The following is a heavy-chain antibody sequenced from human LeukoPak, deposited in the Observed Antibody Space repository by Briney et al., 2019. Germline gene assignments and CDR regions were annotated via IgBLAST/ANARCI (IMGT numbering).Heavy chain of an antibody. V-gene: IGHV4-30-4*08. CDR2: IYYSGST. Sequence: PSETLSLTCIVSGGSIISSAYYWSWIRQPPEKGLEWIGYIYYSGSTYYNPSLKSRVTISLDTSKNQFSLKLSSVTAADTAVYYCVRTEVSSGSEDYWGQGTLVTVSS. D-gene: IGHD6-19*01. CDR3: VRTEVSSGSEDY. J-gene: IGHJ4*02. CDR1: GGSIISSAYY.